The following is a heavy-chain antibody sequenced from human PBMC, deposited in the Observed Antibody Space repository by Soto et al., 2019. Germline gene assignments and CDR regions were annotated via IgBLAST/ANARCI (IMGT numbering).Heavy chain of an antibody. CDR2: LDQSGGEK. J-gene: IGHJ6*03. D-gene: IGHD3-3*01. V-gene: IGHV3-7*05. CDR1: EFSFSDYW. CDR3: ARVGKGDFWSGYNYYYYYMDV. Sequence: GGSLRLSCAASEFSFSDYWMAWVRQAPGKGLEWVANLDQSGGEKHYVDSVKGRLTISRDNAKNSLYLQMNSLRAEDTAVYYCARVGKGDFWSGYNYYYYYMDVWGKGTTVTVSS.